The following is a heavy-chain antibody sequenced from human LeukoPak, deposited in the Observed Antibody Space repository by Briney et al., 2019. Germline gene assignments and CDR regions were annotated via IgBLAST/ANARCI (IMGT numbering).Heavy chain of an antibody. Sequence: PSETLSLTCSVSSGSISSYYWSWIRQPPGKGLEWVGYIYYSGSTNYNPSLKSRVTISIDTSKTQFSLKPSSVTAADTAVYYCARDDYNWFDPWGQGTLVTVSS. V-gene: IGHV4-59*01. CDR3: ARDDYNWFDP. CDR2: IYYSGST. CDR1: SGSISSYY. J-gene: IGHJ5*02. D-gene: IGHD2-21*02.